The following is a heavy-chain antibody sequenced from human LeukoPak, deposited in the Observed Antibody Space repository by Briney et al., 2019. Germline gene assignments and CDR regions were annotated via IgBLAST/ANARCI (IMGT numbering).Heavy chain of an antibody. CDR2: TYPGHSDT. D-gene: IGHD2-2*01. Sequence: GESLKISCKGSGYSFTSYWIGWVRQMPGKGLAWMGMTYPGHSDTRYSPSFQGQVTISADKSISTAYLQWSSLKASDTARYYCARQIVVSTDHNWFDPWGQGTLVTVSS. CDR3: ARQIVVSTDHNWFDP. J-gene: IGHJ5*01. CDR1: GYSFTSYW. V-gene: IGHV5-51*01.